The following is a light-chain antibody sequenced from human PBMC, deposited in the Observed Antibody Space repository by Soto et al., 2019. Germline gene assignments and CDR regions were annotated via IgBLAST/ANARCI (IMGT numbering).Light chain of an antibody. CDR1: SSDVGGYNY. J-gene: IGLJ2*01. Sequence: QSVLTQPASVSGSPGQSIPISCTGTSSDVGGYNYVPWYQQHPGKAPKLMIYDVTNRPAGVSIRFSGSMSGSTASLTISGLQDDDEAYYYCASYRSPSTLVFGGGTKLTVL. CDR3: ASYRSPSTLV. CDR2: DVT. V-gene: IGLV2-14*01.